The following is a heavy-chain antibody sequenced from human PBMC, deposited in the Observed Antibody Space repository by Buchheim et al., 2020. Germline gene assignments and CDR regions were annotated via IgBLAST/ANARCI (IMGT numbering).Heavy chain of an antibody. J-gene: IGHJ6*02. V-gene: IGHV3-33*06. D-gene: IGHD3-10*01. CDR1: GFTFSSYG. CDR3: AKEVAPRYYNRMDV. CDR2: IRYDGVKK. Sequence: QMELVESGGGVDQPGMSLKLSCAASGFTFSSYGMHWVRQTPGKGLEWVAVIRYDGVKKDYSDTVKGRFTMSRDNSKNTMYMQMNRLRSDDTAVYYCAKEVAPRYYNRMDVWGQGT.